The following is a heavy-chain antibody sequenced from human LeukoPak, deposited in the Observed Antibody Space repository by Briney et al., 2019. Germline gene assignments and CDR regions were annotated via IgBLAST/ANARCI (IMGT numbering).Heavy chain of an antibody. V-gene: IGHV4-38-2*02. J-gene: IGHJ4*02. CDR3: ASNRYCSGGSCYSPSPD. Sequence: SEPLSLTCTVSGYPISSGYYWGWIRQPPGEGLEWSGNIYHSGSSFYKPSLKSRVPLSVDTSKNQVSLKLSSVTAADPAVYSCASNRYCSGGSCYSPSPDWGPGTLVTVSS. CDR2: IYHSGSS. D-gene: IGHD2-15*01. CDR1: GYPISSGYY.